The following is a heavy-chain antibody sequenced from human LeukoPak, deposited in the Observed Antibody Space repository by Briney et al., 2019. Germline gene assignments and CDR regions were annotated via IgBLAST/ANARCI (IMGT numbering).Heavy chain of an antibody. Sequence: SETLSLTCTVSGGSISSSSYYWGWIRQPPGKGLEWIGSIYYSGSTYYKSSLKSRVTVSVGTSKNQFSLKLSSVTAADTAVYFCARGAEYYAIWRGYAGYSDYWGQGISVTVSS. D-gene: IGHD3-3*01. J-gene: IGHJ4*02. V-gene: IGHV4-39*01. CDR3: ARGAEYYAIWRGYAGYSDY. CDR2: IYYSGST. CDR1: GGSISSSSYY.